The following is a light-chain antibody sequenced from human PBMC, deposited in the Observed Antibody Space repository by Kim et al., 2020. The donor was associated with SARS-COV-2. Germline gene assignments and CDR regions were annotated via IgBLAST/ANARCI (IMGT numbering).Light chain of an antibody. CDR1: TSNIGRNS. Sequence: GQRVTISCSGSTSNIGRNSIYWYQQLPGAAPELLMYRNDQRRSGVPDRFSGSKSGTSASLAISGLRSEDEADYYCAAWDDSLSGVVFGGGTQLTVL. CDR3: AAWDDSLSGVV. V-gene: IGLV1-47*01. J-gene: IGLJ3*02. CDR2: RND.